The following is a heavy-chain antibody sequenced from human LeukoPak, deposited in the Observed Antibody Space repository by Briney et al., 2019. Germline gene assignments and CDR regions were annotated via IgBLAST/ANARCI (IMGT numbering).Heavy chain of an antibody. CDR1: GFTYTNYW. CDR2: INPDGTII. Sequence: GGSLRLSCVASGFTYTNYWMQWFRPVSGKGRVWVSRINPDGTIIDYADFVKGRFTISRDNAKNLLFLHMKGLRADDTALYYCAKDLSWNTADRWGQGTLVTVSS. CDR3: AKDLSWNTADR. D-gene: IGHD1/OR15-1a*01. V-gene: IGHV3-74*01. J-gene: IGHJ5*02.